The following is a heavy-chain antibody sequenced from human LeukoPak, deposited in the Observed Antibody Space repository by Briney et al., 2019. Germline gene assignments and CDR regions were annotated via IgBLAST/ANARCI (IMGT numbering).Heavy chain of an antibody. CDR2: ISYDGSNK. J-gene: IGHJ4*02. CDR3: ARDGGWGLFFDY. D-gene: IGHD6-19*01. Sequence: PGGSLRLSCAASGFTFSSYAMHWVRQAPGKGLEWVAVISYDGSNKYYADSVKGRFTISRDNAKNSLYLQMNSLRAEDTAVYYCARDGGWGLFFDYWGQGTLVTVSS. CDR1: GFTFSSYA. V-gene: IGHV3-30*04.